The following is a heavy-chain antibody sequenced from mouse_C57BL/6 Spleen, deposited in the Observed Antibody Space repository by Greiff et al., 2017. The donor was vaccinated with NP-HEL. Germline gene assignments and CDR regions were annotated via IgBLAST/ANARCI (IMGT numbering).Heavy chain of an antibody. CDR1: GFSLTSYG. CDR3: ARDGTVVATDYFDY. J-gene: IGHJ2*01. CDR2: IWSGGST. D-gene: IGHD1-1*01. Sequence: VQVVESGPGLVQPSQSLSITCTVSGFSLTSYGVHWVRQSPGKGLEWLGVIWSGGSTDYNAAFISRLSISKDNSKSQVFFKMNSLQADDTAIYYCARDGTVVATDYFDYWGQGTTLTVSS. V-gene: IGHV2-2*01.